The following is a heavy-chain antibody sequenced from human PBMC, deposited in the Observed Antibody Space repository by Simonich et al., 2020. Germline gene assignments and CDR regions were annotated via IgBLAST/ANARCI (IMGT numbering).Heavy chain of an antibody. CDR1: GFTFSSYA. J-gene: IGHJ3*02. CDR3: AKDLGERITMIVVVIDAFDI. CDR2: ISGSGGST. Sequence: GGGLVQPGGSLRLSCAASGFTFSSYAMSWVRQAPGKGLEWVSAISGSGGSTYYADSVKGRFTISRDNSKNTLYRQMNSLRAEDKAVYYCAKDLGERITMIVVVIDAFDIWGQGTMVTVSS. D-gene: IGHD3-22*01. V-gene: IGHV3-23*01.